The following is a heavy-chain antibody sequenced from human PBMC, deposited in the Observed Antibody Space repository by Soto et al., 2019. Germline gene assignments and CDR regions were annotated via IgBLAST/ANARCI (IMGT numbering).Heavy chain of an antibody. CDR1: GFTFSSYA. Sequence: GGSLRLSCTGSGFTFSSYAMSWVRQAPGKGLEWGSAISGSGGSTYYAASVKGRFTISRDNCKNTLYLQMNSLRAEDTAVYYCAKDLFVTIFGVLLDYWGQGTLVTVSS. CDR3: AKDLFVTIFGVLLDY. J-gene: IGHJ4*02. V-gene: IGHV3-23*01. D-gene: IGHD3-3*01. CDR2: ISGSGGST.